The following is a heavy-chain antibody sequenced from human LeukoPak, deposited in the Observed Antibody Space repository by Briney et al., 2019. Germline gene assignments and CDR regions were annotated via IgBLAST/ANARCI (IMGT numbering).Heavy chain of an antibody. D-gene: IGHD3-16*02. Sequence: PSETLSLTCTVSGGSISSYYWSWIRQPPGKGLEWIGYIYYSGSTNYNPSLKSRVTISVDTSKNQFSLKLSSVTAADTAVYYCARETMITFGGVIVYYYYYYYMDVWGKGTTVTVSS. CDR2: IYYSGST. CDR1: GGSISSYY. CDR3: ARETMITFGGVIVYYYYYYYMDV. V-gene: IGHV4-59*12. J-gene: IGHJ6*03.